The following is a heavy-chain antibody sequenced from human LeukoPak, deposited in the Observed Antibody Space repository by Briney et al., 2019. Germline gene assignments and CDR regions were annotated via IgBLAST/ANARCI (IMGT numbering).Heavy chain of an antibody. D-gene: IGHD4-17*01. CDR2: IYYSGST. Sequence: SETLSLTCTVSGGSISSYYWSWIRQPPGKGLEWIGYIYYSGSTNYNPSLKSRVTISVDTSKNQFSLKLSSVTAADTAVYYCARGAYGDMYYFDYWGQGTLVTVSS. J-gene: IGHJ4*02. V-gene: IGHV4-59*01. CDR1: GGSISSYY. CDR3: ARGAYGDMYYFDY.